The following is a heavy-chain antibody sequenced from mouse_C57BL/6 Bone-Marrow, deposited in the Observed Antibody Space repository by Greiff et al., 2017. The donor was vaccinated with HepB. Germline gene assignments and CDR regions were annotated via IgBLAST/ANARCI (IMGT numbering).Heavy chain of an antibody. J-gene: IGHJ2*01. CDR3: ARIYYGYDEDYCDY. V-gene: IGHV5-17*01. CDR1: GFTFSDYG. D-gene: IGHD2-2*01. CDR2: ISSGSSTI. Sequence: EVQLVESGGGLVKPGGSLKLSCAASGFTFSDYGMHWVRQAPEKGLEWVAYISSGSSTIYYADTVKGRFTLSRDNANNTLFLQMTSLRSEDTAMYYCARIYYGYDEDYCDYWGQGTTLTVSS.